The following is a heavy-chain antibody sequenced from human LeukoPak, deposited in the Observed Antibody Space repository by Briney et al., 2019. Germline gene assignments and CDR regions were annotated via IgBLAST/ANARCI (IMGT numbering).Heavy chain of an antibody. D-gene: IGHD3-10*01. J-gene: IGHJ5*02. CDR1: GFTFDDYG. CDR3: ARDNAMTYYYGSGSNNWFDP. CDR2: INWNGGST. Sequence: GGSLRLSCAASGFTFDDYGMSWVRQAPGKGLEWVSGINWNGGSTGYADSVKGRFTISRDNAKNSLYLQMNSLRAEDTALYYCARDNAMTYYYGSGSNNWFDPWGQETLVTVSS. V-gene: IGHV3-20*04.